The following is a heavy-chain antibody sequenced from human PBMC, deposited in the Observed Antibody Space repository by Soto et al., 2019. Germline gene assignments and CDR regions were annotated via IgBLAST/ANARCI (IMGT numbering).Heavy chain of an antibody. J-gene: IGHJ6*03. CDR1: GGSISSSSYY. Sequence: QLQLQESGPGLVKPSETLSLTCTVSGGSISSSSYYWGWIRQPPGKGLEWIGSIYYSGSTYYNPSLKSRVTISVDTSKNQFSLKLSSVTAADTAVYYCARHWRVQLERRGYYYYMDVWGKGTTVTVSS. V-gene: IGHV4-39*01. CDR3: ARHWRVQLERRGYYYYMDV. D-gene: IGHD1-1*01. CDR2: IYYSGST.